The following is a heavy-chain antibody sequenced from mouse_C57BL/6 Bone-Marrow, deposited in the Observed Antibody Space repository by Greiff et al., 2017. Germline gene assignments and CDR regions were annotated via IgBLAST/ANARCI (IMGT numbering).Heavy chain of an antibody. CDR2: ISSGGSYT. CDR3: ARRGSYFDY. CDR1: GFTFSSYG. V-gene: IGHV5-6*02. J-gene: IGHJ2*01. Sequence: EVKLMESGGDLVKPGGSLKLSCAASGFTFSSYGMSWVRQTPDKRLEWVATISSGGSYTYYPDSVQGRFTISRDNAKNTLYLQMSSLKSEDTAMYYCARRGSYFDYWGQGTTLTVSS.